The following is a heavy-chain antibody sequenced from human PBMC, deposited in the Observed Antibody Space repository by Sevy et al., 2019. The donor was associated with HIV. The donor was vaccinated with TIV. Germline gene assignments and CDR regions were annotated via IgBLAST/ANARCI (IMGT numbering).Heavy chain of an antibody. V-gene: IGHV3-30-3*01. CDR2: ISYDGSNK. D-gene: IGHD3-16*01. CDR3: ARGSRGETGWFDP. Sequence: GGSLRLSCAASGFTFSSYAMHWVRQAPGKGLEWVAVISYDGSNKYYAYSVKGRFTISRDNSKNTLYLQMNSLRAEDTAVYYCARGSRGETGWFDPWGQGTLVTVSS. CDR1: GFTFSSYA. J-gene: IGHJ5*02.